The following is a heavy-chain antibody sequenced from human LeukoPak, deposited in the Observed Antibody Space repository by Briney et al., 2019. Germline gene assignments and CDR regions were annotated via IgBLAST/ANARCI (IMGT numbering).Heavy chain of an antibody. CDR2: IAGSSDST. CDR3: AKDSSYHGQ. J-gene: IGHJ4*02. V-gene: IGHV3-23*01. D-gene: IGHD3-16*02. CDR1: GFTFSSNA. Sequence: GGSLRLSCVASGFTFSSNAMSWVRQAPGKGLEWVSAIAGSSDSTYYVDSVKDRFTISRDNSKNTLYLQMNSLRVEDTAVYYCAKDSSYHGQWGQGTLVTVSS.